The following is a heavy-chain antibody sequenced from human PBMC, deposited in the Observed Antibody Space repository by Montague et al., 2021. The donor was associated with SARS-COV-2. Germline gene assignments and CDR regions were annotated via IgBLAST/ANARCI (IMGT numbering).Heavy chain of an antibody. J-gene: IGHJ4*02. CDR1: GAPINIGNYY. CDR3: ARDFPTGRYYFDF. V-gene: IGHV4-61*02. CDR2: IYTSGRT. Sequence: TRSLTCTVSGAPINIGNYYWNWIRQPAGKGLEWIGRIYTSGRTDYNLSLKSRLTISFNTSKNEFSLRLNSLTAADTAVYYCARDFPTGRYYFDFWGQGTLVIVSS. D-gene: IGHD3-10*01.